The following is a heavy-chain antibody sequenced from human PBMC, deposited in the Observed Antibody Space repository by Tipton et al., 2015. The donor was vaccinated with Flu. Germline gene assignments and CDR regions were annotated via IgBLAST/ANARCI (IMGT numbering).Heavy chain of an antibody. CDR2: ITWNSGTI. CDR1: GFSFEDYA. D-gene: IGHD3-3*01. J-gene: IGHJ3*01. Sequence: RSLRLSCSASGFSFEDYAMTWVRQAPGKGLEWVSGITWNSGTIGYADSVKGRFTISRDNAKNSLYLQMNSLRAEDTALYYCAKDLARFNFWSGDKWGLDAVPVWGQETVLTVSS. V-gene: IGHV3-9*01. CDR3: AKDLARFNFWSGDKWGLDAVPV.